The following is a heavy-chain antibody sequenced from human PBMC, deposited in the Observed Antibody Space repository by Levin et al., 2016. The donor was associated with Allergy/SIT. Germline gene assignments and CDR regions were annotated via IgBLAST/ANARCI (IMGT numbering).Heavy chain of an antibody. Sequence: SVKVSCKASGGTFSSYAISWVRQAPGQGLEWMGGIIPIFGTANYAQKFQGRVTITADESTSTAYMELSSLRSEDTAVYYCASDGGSYLRGYFDYWGQGTLVTVSS. CDR3: ASDGGSYLRGYFDY. V-gene: IGHV1-69*13. CDR2: IIPIFGTA. D-gene: IGHD1-26*01. J-gene: IGHJ4*02. CDR1: GGTFSSYA.